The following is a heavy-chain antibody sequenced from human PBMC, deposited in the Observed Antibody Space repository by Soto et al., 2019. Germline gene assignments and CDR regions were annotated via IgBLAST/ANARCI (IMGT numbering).Heavy chain of an antibody. CDR2: INAGNGDT. J-gene: IGHJ5*02. Sequence: ASVKVSCKASGYTFTSYAIHWVRQAPGQRLEWMGWINAGNGDTKYSQKLQGRVTITRDTSASTAYMELSSLRSEDTAVYYCARNRVTSSSPLWFDPWGQGTLVTVYS. V-gene: IGHV1-3*01. CDR3: ARNRVTSSSPLWFDP. CDR1: GYTFTSYA. D-gene: IGHD6-13*01.